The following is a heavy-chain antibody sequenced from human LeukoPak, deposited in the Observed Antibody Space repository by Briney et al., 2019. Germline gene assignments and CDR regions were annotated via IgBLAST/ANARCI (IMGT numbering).Heavy chain of an antibody. CDR2: INSSSSYI. CDR1: GFTFSSYS. V-gene: IGHV3-21*01. Sequence: GGSLRLSCAASGFTFSSYSMNWVRQPPGKGLEWVSSINSSSSYIYYASSVKGRFTISRDNAKISLYLQMNSLRTEDTAVYYCARKEGVAVPAAMIWIAARPSGRDYYYYYMDVWGKGTTVTVSS. CDR3: ARKEGVAVPAAMIWIAARPSGRDYYYYYMDV. J-gene: IGHJ6*03. D-gene: IGHD2-2*01.